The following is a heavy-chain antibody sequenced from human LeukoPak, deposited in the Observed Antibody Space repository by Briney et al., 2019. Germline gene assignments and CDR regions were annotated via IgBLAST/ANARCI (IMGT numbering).Heavy chain of an antibody. J-gene: IGHJ6*03. Sequence: GASVKVSCKASDYTFINYGISRVRQAPGQGLEWMGWISAYDGDTTYVQNLQGRVTMTTDTSTNTAYMELKSLRSDDTAVYYCARAGRDYYMDVWGRGTTVTVSS. D-gene: IGHD5-24*01. CDR1: DYTFINYG. CDR3: ARAGRDYYMDV. CDR2: ISAYDGDT. V-gene: IGHV1-18*01.